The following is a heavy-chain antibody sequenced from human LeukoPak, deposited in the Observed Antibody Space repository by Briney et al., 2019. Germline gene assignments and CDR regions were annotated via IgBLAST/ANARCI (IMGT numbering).Heavy chain of an antibody. V-gene: IGHV3-33*01. D-gene: IGHD5-12*01. CDR2: IWYDGSNK. J-gene: IGHJ3*02. CDR3: ARVVSPYGGYAFDI. Sequence: GGSLRLSCAASGFSFSSYGMHWVRQAPGKGLEWVAVIWYDGSNKYYADSVKGRFTISRDNSKNTLYLQMNSLRAEDTAVYYCARVVSPYGGYAFDIWGQGTMVTVSS. CDR1: GFSFSSYG.